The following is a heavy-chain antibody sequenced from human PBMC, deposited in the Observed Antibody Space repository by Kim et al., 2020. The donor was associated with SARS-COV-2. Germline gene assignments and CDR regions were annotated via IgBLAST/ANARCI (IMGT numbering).Heavy chain of an antibody. J-gene: IGHJ6*01. CDR3: ARRFLKKNDYYYYGRDV. D-gene: IGHD3-3*01. V-gene: IGHV4-61*01. Sequence: SETLSLTCTVSGGSVSSGSYYWSWIRQPPGKGLEWIGYIYYSGSTNYNPSLKSRVTISVDTSKNQFSLKLSSVTAADTAVYYCARRFLKKNDYYYYGRDV. CDR2: IYYSGST. CDR1: GGSVSSGSYY.